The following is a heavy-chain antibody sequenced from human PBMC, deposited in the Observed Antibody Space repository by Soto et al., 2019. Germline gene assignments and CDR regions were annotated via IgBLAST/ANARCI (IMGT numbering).Heavy chain of an antibody. J-gene: IGHJ4*02. V-gene: IGHV3-7*01. Sequence: GGSLRLSCAASGFTFDNYSMVWLRQAPGKGLEWVATIKKDESDKYYVDSVKGRFTISRDNAKNSLYLEMNSLRGEDTAVYYCARLYYFDASVYRPLDFWGQGILVTVSS. CDR1: GFTFDNYS. CDR2: IKKDESDK. D-gene: IGHD3-22*01. CDR3: ARLYYFDASVYRPLDF.